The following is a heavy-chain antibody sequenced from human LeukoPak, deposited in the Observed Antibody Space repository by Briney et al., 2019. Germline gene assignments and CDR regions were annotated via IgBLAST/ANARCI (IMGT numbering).Heavy chain of an antibody. CDR3: AIEVRGITTLFNGDC. Sequence: SETLSLTCSVSGGSIISSDYFWGCIRQPPGKGLECIGTIYYDGATQYNPSLKSRVTMSVDTSQNQFSLKLNSVTAADTAVYYCAIEVRGITTLFNGDCWGQGTLVTVSS. D-gene: IGHD3-10*01. V-gene: IGHV4-39*07. J-gene: IGHJ4*02. CDR2: IYYDGAT. CDR1: GGSIISSDYF.